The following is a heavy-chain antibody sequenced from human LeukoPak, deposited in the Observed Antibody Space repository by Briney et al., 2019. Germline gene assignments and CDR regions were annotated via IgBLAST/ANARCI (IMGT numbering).Heavy chain of an antibody. CDR3: ARGRIAAAGTYGY. CDR2: INHSGST. Sequence: SETLSLTCAVYGGSFSGYYWSWIRQPPGKGLEWIGEINHSGSTNYNPSLKSRVTISVDTSKNQFSLKLSSVTVADTAVYYCARGRIAAAGTYGYWGQGTLVTVSS. V-gene: IGHV4-34*01. D-gene: IGHD6-13*01. J-gene: IGHJ4*02. CDR1: GGSFSGYY.